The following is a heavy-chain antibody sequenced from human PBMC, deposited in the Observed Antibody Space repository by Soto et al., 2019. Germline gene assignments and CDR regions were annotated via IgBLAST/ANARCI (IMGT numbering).Heavy chain of an antibody. V-gene: IGHV4-59*03. CDR1: GDSFSSYC. CDR3: AALDGALDY. D-gene: IGHD3-10*01. Sequence: TLSLTCTVSGDSFSSYCWTWIRQPPGKRLEWVAYIFHTGNTNYNPSLKSRVTISVDTSKNQFSLKLRSVTPADTAVYYCAALDGALDYWGPGTLVTVSS. J-gene: IGHJ4*02. CDR2: IFHTGNT.